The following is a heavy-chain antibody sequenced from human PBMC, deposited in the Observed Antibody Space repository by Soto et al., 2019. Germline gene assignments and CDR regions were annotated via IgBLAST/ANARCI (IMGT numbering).Heavy chain of an antibody. CDR1: GYTFTSYY. D-gene: IGHD4-4*01. Sequence: QVRLVQSGAEVKKPGASVKVSCKASGYTFTSYYMHWVRQAPGQGLEWMGKINPSGGSTSYAQKFQGRVTMTRDTSTSTVYMELSSLRSEDTAVYYCARAPSWVTIFDYWGQGTLVTVSS. J-gene: IGHJ4*02. CDR2: INPSGGST. CDR3: ARAPSWVTIFDY. V-gene: IGHV1-46*03.